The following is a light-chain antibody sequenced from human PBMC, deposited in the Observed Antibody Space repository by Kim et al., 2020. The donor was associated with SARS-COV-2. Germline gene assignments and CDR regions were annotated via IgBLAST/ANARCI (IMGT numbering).Light chain of an antibody. CDR1: KSDIGINP. J-gene: IGLJ3*02. V-gene: IGLV1-44*01. CDR2: SNV. Sequence: ELTQPPSVSGTPGQRVTISCSGSKSDIGINPVSWYQQLPGTTPKLLIYSNVQRPSGVPDRFSGSKSGTSASLAISGLQSEDEADYYCASWDDSLSGWVFGGGTKVTVL. CDR3: ASWDDSLSGWV.